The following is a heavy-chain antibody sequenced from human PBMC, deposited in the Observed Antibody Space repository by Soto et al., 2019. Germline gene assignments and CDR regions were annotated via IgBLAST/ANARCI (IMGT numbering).Heavy chain of an antibody. CDR3: ARSTIEPRLFMYPFDS. J-gene: IGHJ4*02. V-gene: IGHV4-59*08. CDR2: VYYAGTT. D-gene: IGHD6-6*01. Sequence: SETLSLTCTVSDGSITPNYYTWVRQPPGKGLEWIGYVYYAGTTTYNPSLKSRVSISIDTSKYQFSLKLSSVTAADTAIYYCARSTIEPRLFMYPFDSWGQGTLVTVSS. CDR1: DGSITPNY.